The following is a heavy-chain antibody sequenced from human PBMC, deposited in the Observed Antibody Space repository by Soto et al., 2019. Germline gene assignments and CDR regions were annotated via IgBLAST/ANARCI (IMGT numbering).Heavy chain of an antibody. D-gene: IGHD2-21*02. CDR2: IYYSGSN. Sequence: SETLSLTCTVSVGSISSSSYYWGWIRQPPGKGLEWIGSIYYSGSNYYNPSLKSRVTISVDTSKNQSSLKLRSVTAADTAVYYCARGRSTVVTFLDYWAQGTLVPVSS. CDR1: VGSISSSSYY. V-gene: IGHV4-39*07. CDR3: ARGRSTVVTFLDY. J-gene: IGHJ4*02.